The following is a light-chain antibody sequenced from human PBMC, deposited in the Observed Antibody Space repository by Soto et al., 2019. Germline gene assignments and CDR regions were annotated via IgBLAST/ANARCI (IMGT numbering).Light chain of an antibody. CDR2: DAS. J-gene: IGKJ1*01. V-gene: IGKV1-5*01. CDR1: QTISSS. CDR3: QQFRSYPWT. Sequence: DIQMTQSPSTLSASVGERVTITCRASQTISSSLAWYQQKPGKAPKLLIYDASILESGVPSRFSGSGSGTEFTLTVSSLQPDDFVTYYCQQFRSYPWTFGQGTKVDIK.